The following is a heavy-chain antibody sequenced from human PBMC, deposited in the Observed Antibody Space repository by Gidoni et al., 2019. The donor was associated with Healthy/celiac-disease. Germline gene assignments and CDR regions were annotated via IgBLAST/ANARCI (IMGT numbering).Heavy chain of an antibody. CDR3: AKDRGYCSGGSCYPLGAPVDY. V-gene: IGHV3-23*01. Sequence: EVQLLESGGGLVQPGGSLRLSCAASGFTFSSYAMHWVRQAPGKGLEWVSAISGSGGSTYYADAVKGRFTISRDNSKNTLYLQMNSLRAEDTAVYYCAKDRGYCSGGSCYPLGAPVDYWGQGTLVTVSS. CDR1: GFTFSSYA. CDR2: ISGSGGST. D-gene: IGHD2-15*01. J-gene: IGHJ4*02.